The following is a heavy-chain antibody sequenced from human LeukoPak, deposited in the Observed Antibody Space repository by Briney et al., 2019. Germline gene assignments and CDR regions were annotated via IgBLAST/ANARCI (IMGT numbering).Heavy chain of an antibody. D-gene: IGHD5-24*01. CDR1: GYTFTSYG. CDR3: ARVRRVGFNWFDP. J-gene: IGHJ5*02. Sequence: ASVKVSCKASGYTFTSYGISWVRQAPGQGLEWMGWISAYSGNTNYAQKLQGRVTMTTDTSTSTAYMELRGLRSDDTAVYYCARVRRVGFNWFDPWGQGTLVTVSS. CDR2: ISAYSGNT. V-gene: IGHV1-18*01.